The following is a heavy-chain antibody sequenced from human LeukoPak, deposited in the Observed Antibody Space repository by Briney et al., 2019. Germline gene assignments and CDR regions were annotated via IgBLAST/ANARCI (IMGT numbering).Heavy chain of an antibody. CDR2: IKQDGSDK. Sequence: PGGSLRLSCAASGFTFSSYWMSWVRQAPGKGLEWVANIKQDGSDKYYVDSVKGRFTISRDNAKNSLYPQMNSLRAEDTAVYYCARRGDYGDARFDYWGQGTLVTVSS. V-gene: IGHV3-7*05. J-gene: IGHJ4*02. D-gene: IGHD4-17*01. CDR3: ARRGDYGDARFDY. CDR1: GFTFSSYW.